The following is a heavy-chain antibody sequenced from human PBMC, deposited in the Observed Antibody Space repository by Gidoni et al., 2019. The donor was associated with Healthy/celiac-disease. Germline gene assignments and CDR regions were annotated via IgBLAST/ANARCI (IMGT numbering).Heavy chain of an antibody. D-gene: IGHD3-10*01. CDR1: GGTFSSYA. Sequence: QVQLVQSGAEVKKPGSSVKVSCKASGGTFSSYAISWVRQAPGQGLEWMGGIIPIFGTANYAQKFQGRVTITADESTSTAYMELSSLRSEDTAVYYCARGITMVRGVIKDLTKSYYYYGMDVWGQGTTVTVSS. J-gene: IGHJ6*02. CDR3: ARGITMVRGVIKDLTKSYYYYGMDV. CDR2: IIPIFGTA. V-gene: IGHV1-69*01.